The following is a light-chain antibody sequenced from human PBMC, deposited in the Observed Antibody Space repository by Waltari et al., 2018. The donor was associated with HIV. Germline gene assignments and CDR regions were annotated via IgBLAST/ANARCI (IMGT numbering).Light chain of an antibody. CDR2: EVS. V-gene: IGLV2-23*02. CDR3: CSYAGSSTLI. J-gene: IGLJ2*01. Sequence: QSALTQPASVSGAPGQSITNSCTGTSSDVGSYNLVSWYQQNPDKAPKLMIYEVSKRPSGVSNRFSGSKSGNTASLTISGLQAEDEAAYYCCSYAGSSTLIFGGGTKLTVL. CDR1: SSDVGSYNL.